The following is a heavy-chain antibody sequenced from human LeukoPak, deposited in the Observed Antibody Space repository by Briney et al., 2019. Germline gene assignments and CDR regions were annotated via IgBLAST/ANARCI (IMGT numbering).Heavy chain of an antibody. CDR1: GGSISSYY. Sequence: ETLSLTCTVSGGSISSYYWSWIRQPAGKGLEWIGRIYTSGSTNYNPSLKSRVTISVDTSKNQFSLKLSSVTAADTAVYYCARDIVVVTLGGWFDPWGQGTLVTVSS. D-gene: IGHD2-21*02. V-gene: IGHV4-4*07. CDR3: ARDIVVVTLGGWFDP. J-gene: IGHJ5*02. CDR2: IYTSGST.